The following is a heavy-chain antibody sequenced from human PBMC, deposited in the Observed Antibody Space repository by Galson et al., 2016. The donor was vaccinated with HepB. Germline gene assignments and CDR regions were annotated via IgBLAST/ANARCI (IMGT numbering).Heavy chain of an antibody. CDR1: GFTFRTSW. D-gene: IGHD2-21*02. V-gene: IGHV3-7*03. J-gene: IGHJ4*02. CDR3: AKGRYCGGDCYSSDY. Sequence: SLRLSCAASGFTFRTSWMSWVRQPPGKGPEWMANINPDGSQTYYVDSVKGRFNISKDNAKNSLYLRMNSLRAEDTAVYYCAKGRYCGGDCYSSDYWGQGTLVTVSS. CDR2: INPDGSQT.